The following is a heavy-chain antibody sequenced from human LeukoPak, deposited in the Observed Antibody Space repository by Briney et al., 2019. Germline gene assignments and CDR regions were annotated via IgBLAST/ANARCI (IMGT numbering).Heavy chain of an antibody. J-gene: IGHJ5*02. V-gene: IGHV3-7*01. CDR3: ARVRVFRWFDP. Sequence: GGSLRLSCAASGFTFSSYAMSWVRQAPGKGLEWVANIKQDGSEKYYADSVKGRFTISRDNAKNSLYLQMNSLRAEDTAVYYCARVRVFRWFDPWGQGTLVTVSS. CDR1: GFTFSSYA. CDR2: IKQDGSEK.